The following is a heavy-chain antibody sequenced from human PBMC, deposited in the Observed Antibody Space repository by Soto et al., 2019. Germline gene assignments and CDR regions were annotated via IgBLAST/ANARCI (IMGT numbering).Heavy chain of an antibody. V-gene: IGHV3-33*01. CDR1: GFTFSSYG. CDR2: IWYDGSNK. J-gene: IGHJ4*02. D-gene: IGHD3-22*01. CDR3: ARDGGMNSGYYFGYFDY. Sequence: GGSLRLSCAASGFTFSSYGMHWVRQAPGKGLEWVAVIWYDGSNKYYADSVKGRFTISRDNSKNTLYLQMNSLRAEDTAVYYCARDGGMNSGYYFGYFDYWGQGTLVTVSS.